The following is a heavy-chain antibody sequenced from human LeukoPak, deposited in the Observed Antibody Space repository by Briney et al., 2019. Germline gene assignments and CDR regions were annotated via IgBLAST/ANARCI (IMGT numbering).Heavy chain of an antibody. V-gene: IGHV1-46*01. CDR2: INPSGGST. CDR3: ARGRGLVLRFLEWSREYYFDY. CDR1: GYTFTSYY. J-gene: IGHJ4*02. D-gene: IGHD3-3*01. Sequence: GASVKVSCTASGYTFTSYYMHWVRQAPGQGLEWMGIINPSGGSTSYAQKFQGRATMTRDTSTSTVYMELSRLRSDDTAVYYCARGRGLVLRFLEWSREYYFDYWGQGTLVTVSS.